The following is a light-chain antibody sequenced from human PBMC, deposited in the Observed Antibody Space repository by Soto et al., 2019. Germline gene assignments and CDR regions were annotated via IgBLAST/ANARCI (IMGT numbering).Light chain of an antibody. V-gene: IGKV1-27*01. Sequence: DIPMTQSPSSLSASVGDRVIITCRASQGIYNFLAWYQQKPGKVPKLLIYAASTLQSGVPSRFSGSGSGTDFTLTIYSVQPEDVATYYCQKYNSAPWTFGQGTEVEIK. CDR3: QKYNSAPWT. CDR1: QGIYNF. CDR2: AAS. J-gene: IGKJ1*01.